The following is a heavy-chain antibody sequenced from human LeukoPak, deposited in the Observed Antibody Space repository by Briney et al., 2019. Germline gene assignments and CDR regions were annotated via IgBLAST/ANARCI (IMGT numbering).Heavy chain of an antibody. CDR1: DGPINSYY. CDR2: IYYNGNT. CDR3: ARGRSNYYGMDV. Sequence: SETLSLTCSVSDGPINSYYWNWIRRPPGKGLEWIGYIYYNGNTNYSPSLKSRVTMSVDTSKNLFSLKVSSVTAADTAVYYCARGRSNYYGMDVWGQGTTVTVSS. D-gene: IGHD1-26*01. V-gene: IGHV4-59*01. J-gene: IGHJ6*02.